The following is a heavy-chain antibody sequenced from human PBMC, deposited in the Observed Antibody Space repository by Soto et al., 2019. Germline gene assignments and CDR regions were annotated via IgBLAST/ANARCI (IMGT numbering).Heavy chain of an antibody. Sequence: EVQILESGGGLVQPGGSLRLSCAASGFTFSSYAMYWVRQAPGKGLAWVSGISDSGTGTYYADSVKGRFTTSSDSSKTTVYLQMNDLRPDDTAVYYCATWHEREHAFDVWGQGTTVTISS. J-gene: IGHJ3*01. CDR2: ISDSGTGT. CDR3: ATWHEREHAFDV. D-gene: IGHD1-1*01. V-gene: IGHV3-23*01. CDR1: GFTFSSYA.